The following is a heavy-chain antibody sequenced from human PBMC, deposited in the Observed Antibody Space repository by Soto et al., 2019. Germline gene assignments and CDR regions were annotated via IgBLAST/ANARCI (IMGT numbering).Heavy chain of an antibody. D-gene: IGHD3-10*01. Sequence: EVQLLESGGGLVQPGGSLRLSCAASGFTFGSYAMSWVRQAPGKGLEWVSLISGTGDSSEYANSVKGRFTISRDYSKNTLYLQMNNLRGEDTAVYYCAKDRGGFTNGWEFFDSWGQGTLVTVSS. V-gene: IGHV3-23*01. CDR2: ISGTGDSS. J-gene: IGHJ4*02. CDR3: AKDRGGFTNGWEFFDS. CDR1: GFTFGSYA.